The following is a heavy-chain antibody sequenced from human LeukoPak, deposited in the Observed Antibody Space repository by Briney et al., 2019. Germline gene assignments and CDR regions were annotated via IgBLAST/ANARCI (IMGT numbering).Heavy chain of an antibody. CDR1: GFTVSSNY. V-gene: IGHV3-53*01. CDR2: MYSGGST. Sequence: GGSLRLSCAASGFTVSSNYMSWVRQAPGKGLQWVSVMYSGGSTFYADSVKGRFTISRDNSKNTLYLQMNSLRAEDTAVYYCARGLGRSSSYWGQGTMVTVSS. CDR3: ARGLGRSSSY. J-gene: IGHJ3*01. D-gene: IGHD6-6*01.